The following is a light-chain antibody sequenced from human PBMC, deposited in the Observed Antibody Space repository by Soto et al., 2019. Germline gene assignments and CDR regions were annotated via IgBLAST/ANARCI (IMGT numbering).Light chain of an antibody. J-gene: IGLJ3*02. CDR3: GTWDSRLSVWM. CDR2: ENN. CDR1: SSNIGNNY. Sequence: QSVFTQPPSVSAAPGQKVTISCSGSSSNIGNNYVSWYQQYAGTAPKVLIYENNKRPSGIPERFSGSRSGTSATLAITGLQTGDEADYYCGTWDSRLSVWMFGTGTKLTVL. V-gene: IGLV1-51*02.